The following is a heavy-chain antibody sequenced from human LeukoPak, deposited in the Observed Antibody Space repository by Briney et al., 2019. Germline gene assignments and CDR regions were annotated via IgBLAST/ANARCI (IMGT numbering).Heavy chain of an antibody. D-gene: IGHD3-22*01. CDR1: GGTFSSYA. CDR2: IIPILGIA. Sequence: SVKVSCKASGGTFSSYAISWVRQAPGQGLEWMGRIIPILGIANYAQKFQGRVTITADKSTSTAYMELSSLRSEDTAVYYCARDTYSMIVVVTLYGMDVWGQGTTVTVSS. J-gene: IGHJ6*02. CDR3: ARDTYSMIVVVTLYGMDV. V-gene: IGHV1-69*04.